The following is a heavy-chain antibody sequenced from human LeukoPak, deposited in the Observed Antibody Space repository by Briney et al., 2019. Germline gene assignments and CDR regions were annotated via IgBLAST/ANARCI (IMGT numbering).Heavy chain of an antibody. CDR3: ARYIVATLWVDC. CDR2: IYTSGST. V-gene: IGHV4-61*02. D-gene: IGHD5-12*01. CDR1: GGSISSGSYY. J-gene: IGHJ4*02. Sequence: PSETLSLTCTVSGGSISSGSYYWSWIRQPAGKGLEWIGRIYTSGSTNYNPSLKSRVTISVDTSKNQFSLKLSSVTAADTAVYYCARYIVATLWVDCWGQGTLVTVSS.